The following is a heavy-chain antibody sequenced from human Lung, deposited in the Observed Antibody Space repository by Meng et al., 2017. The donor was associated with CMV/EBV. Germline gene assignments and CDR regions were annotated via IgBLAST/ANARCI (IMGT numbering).Heavy chain of an antibody. Sequence: GESLKISCAASGFTVSSNYMSWVRQAPGKGLEWVSVIYSGGSTYYADSVKDRFTISSDNSKNSLYLQMHSLRAEDTAVYYCSRSIFGAPGGIWGQGPTVTVSS. CDR1: GFTVSSNY. V-gene: IGHV3-53*01. CDR3: SRSIFGAPGGI. CDR2: IYSGGST. D-gene: IGHD3-3*01. J-gene: IGHJ6*02.